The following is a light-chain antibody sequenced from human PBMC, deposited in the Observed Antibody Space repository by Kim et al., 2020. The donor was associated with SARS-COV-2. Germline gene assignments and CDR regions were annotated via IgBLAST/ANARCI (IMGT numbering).Light chain of an antibody. CDR3: QQYSSSRWT. CDR1: QSVSSSY. Sequence: EIVLTQSPGTLSLSPGERATLSCRASQSVSSSYLAWYQQKPGQAPRLLIYGASSRATGIPDRFSGSGSGTDFTLTISGLEPEDFAVYYCQQYSSSRWTFGQGTKVDIK. V-gene: IGKV3-20*01. J-gene: IGKJ1*01. CDR2: GAS.